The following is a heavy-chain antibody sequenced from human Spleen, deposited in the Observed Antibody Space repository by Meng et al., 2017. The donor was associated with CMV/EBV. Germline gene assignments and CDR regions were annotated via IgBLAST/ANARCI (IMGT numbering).Heavy chain of an antibody. Sequence: GESLKISCAASGFTFSSYAMHWVRQAPGKGLEWVATISYDGRNKYYADSVKGRFTISRDNSKNTLYLQMNSLRAEDTAVYYCARESSTSTSFDYWGQGTLVTVSS. CDR3: ARESSTSTSFDY. CDR1: GFTFSSYA. CDR2: ISYDGRNK. D-gene: IGHD6-6*01. J-gene: IGHJ4*02. V-gene: IGHV3-30*14.